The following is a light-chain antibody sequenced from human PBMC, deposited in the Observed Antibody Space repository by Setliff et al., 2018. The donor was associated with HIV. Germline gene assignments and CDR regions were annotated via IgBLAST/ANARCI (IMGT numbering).Light chain of an antibody. V-gene: IGKV3-20*01. Sequence: EVLLTQSPDTLSLSPGERASLSCRASQSVRSSYVAWYQQKPGQAPRLLIYGASSRASGVPDRFRGSGFGPAFTLTITRLEPEDFAVYYCQQYGDSPWTFGQGTKVDIK. CDR2: GAS. J-gene: IGKJ1*01. CDR1: QSVRSSY. CDR3: QQYGDSPWT.